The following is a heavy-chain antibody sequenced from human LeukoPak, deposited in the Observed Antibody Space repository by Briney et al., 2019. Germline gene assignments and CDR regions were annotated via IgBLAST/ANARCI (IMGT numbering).Heavy chain of an antibody. V-gene: IGHV1-58*02. J-gene: IGHJ4*02. Sequence: SVKVSCKASGFTFTSSAMQWVRQARGQRLEWIGWFVVGSGNTNYAQKFQQRVTITRDMSTSTAYMELSSLRSEDTAVYYCAAVHLGMQFLDYWGQGTLVTVSS. CDR1: GFTFTSSA. CDR2: FVVGSGNT. D-gene: IGHD3-3*02. CDR3: AAVHLGMQFLDY.